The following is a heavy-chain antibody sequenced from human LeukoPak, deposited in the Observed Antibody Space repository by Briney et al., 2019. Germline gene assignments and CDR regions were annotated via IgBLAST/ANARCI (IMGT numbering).Heavy chain of an antibody. D-gene: IGHD2-21*01. CDR3: AREYTLYCGGECGMDV. CDR1: GFTFSSYS. Sequence: GGSLRLSCAASGFTFSSYSMNWVRQAPGKGLGWVSSISSSSSYIYYADSVKGRFTISRDNAKNSLYLQMNSLRAEDTAVYYCAREYTLYCGGECGMDVWGKGTTVTVSS. CDR2: ISSSSSYI. V-gene: IGHV3-21*01. J-gene: IGHJ6*04.